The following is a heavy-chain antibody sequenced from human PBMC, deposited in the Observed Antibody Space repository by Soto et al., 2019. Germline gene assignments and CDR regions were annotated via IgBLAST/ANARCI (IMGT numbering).Heavy chain of an antibody. CDR3: ASRPYEYDSSGQHGGYFDY. V-gene: IGHV3-74*01. CDR1: GFTFSSYW. D-gene: IGHD3-22*01. CDR2: INSDGSST. J-gene: IGHJ4*02. Sequence: GGSLRLSCAASGFTFSSYWMHWVRQAPGKGLVWVSRINSDGSSTSYADSVKGRFTISRDNAKNTLYLQMNSLRAEDTAVYYCASRPYEYDSSGQHGGYFDYWGQGTLVTVSS.